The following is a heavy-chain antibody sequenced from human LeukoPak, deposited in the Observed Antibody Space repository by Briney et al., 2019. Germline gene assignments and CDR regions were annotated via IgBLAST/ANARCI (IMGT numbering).Heavy chain of an antibody. Sequence: GGSLRLSCAASGFTFSSYAMSWVRQAPGKGLEWVSAISGSGGSTYYADSVKGRFTISRDNSKNTLYLQMNSLRAEDTAVYYCAKDQSVVGATKRLLPTYYFDYWGQGTLVTVSS. CDR1: GFTFSSYA. CDR2: ISGSGGST. V-gene: IGHV3-23*01. J-gene: IGHJ4*02. CDR3: AKDQSVVGATKRLLPTYYFDY. D-gene: IGHD1-26*01.